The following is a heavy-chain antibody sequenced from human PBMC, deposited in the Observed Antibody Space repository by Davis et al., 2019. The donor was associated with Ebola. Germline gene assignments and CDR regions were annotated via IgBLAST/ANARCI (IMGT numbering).Heavy chain of an antibody. CDR1: GYSISSGYY. Sequence: SETLSLTCVVSGYSISSGYYWGWIRQPPGKGLEWIGTFYDGESTYQNPSLKRRVSISVDTSKNQFSLRLTSVTAADTAVYYCARLNAPYYFDYWGQGTLVTVSS. J-gene: IGHJ4*02. CDR2: FYDGEST. CDR3: ARLNAPYYFDY. V-gene: IGHV4-38-2*01.